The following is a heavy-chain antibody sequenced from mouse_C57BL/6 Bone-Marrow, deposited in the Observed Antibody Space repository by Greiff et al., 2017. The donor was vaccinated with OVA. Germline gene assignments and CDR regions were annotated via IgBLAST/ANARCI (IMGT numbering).Heavy chain of an antibody. CDR2: LWSGGST. CDR3: ARIPLNWDWFAY. Sequence: VQLQQSGPGLVQPSQSLSITCSVSGFSLTSYGVHWVRQSPGKGLEWLGVLWSGGSTDYNAAFISRLSISKHNSKSQVFFKMTSLQADDTAIYYCARIPLNWDWFAYWGQGTLVTVSA. CDR1: GFSLTSYG. V-gene: IGHV2-2*01. D-gene: IGHD4-1*01. J-gene: IGHJ3*01.